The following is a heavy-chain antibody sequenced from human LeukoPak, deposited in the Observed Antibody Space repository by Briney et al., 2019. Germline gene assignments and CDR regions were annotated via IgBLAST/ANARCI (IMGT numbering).Heavy chain of an antibody. D-gene: IGHD4-17*01. CDR1: GFIFRNYA. J-gene: IGHJ4*02. CDR3: ARDYTVTTSCLDY. CDR2: ISYDGSNS. V-gene: IGHV3-30-3*01. Sequence: GGSLRLSCVASGFIFRNYAIHWVRQAPGKGLEWVAVISYDGSNSYYANSVKGRFTVSRDNSKNTLYLQMNSLRAEDTAVYYCARDYTVTTSCLDYWGQGTLVTVSS.